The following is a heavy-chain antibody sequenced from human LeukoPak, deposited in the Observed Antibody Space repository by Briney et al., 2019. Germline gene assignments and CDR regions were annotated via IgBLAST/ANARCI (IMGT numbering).Heavy chain of an antibody. Sequence: GSSVKVSCKASGGSFSSYGISWVRQAPGQGLEWMGGVLPIFGITNYAQRFQGRVTITADESRSTAYMELSSLRSEDMAVYYCARVVSNRATERIAARLVYWGQGTLVTVSS. D-gene: IGHD6-6*01. CDR1: GGSFSSYG. V-gene: IGHV1-69*01. J-gene: IGHJ4*02. CDR2: VLPIFGIT. CDR3: ARVVSNRATERIAARLVY.